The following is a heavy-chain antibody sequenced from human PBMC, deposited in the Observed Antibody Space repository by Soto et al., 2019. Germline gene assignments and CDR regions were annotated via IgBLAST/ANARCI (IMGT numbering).Heavy chain of an antibody. CDR1: GGTFSSYA. Sequence: SVKGSCKTSGGTFSSYAISWVRQAPGQGLEWMGGIIPIFGTANYAQKFQGRVTITADESTSTAYMELSSLRSEDTAVYYCASVGYCSGGSCYQIWGQGTMVTVSS. D-gene: IGHD2-15*01. J-gene: IGHJ3*02. V-gene: IGHV1-69*13. CDR2: IIPIFGTA. CDR3: ASVGYCSGGSCYQI.